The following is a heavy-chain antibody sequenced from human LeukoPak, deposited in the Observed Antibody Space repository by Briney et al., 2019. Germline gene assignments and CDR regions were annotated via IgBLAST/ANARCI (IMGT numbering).Heavy chain of an antibody. CDR2: ISYDGSDK. D-gene: IGHD6-13*01. V-gene: IGHV3-30*18. CDR1: GFTFSSFY. Sequence: PGGSLTLSCAASGFTFSSFYMHWVRQAPGKGLEWVAVISYDGSDKHDADSVKDRFTNSRDNSKNTLYRQMNSLRAEDTAVYYCAKDTEPYSSKYIFDSWGQGTLVTVSS. CDR3: AKDTEPYSSKYIFDS. J-gene: IGHJ4*02.